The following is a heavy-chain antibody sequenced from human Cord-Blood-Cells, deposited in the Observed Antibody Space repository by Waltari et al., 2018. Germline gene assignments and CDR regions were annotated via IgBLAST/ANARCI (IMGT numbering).Heavy chain of an antibody. CDR3: ARYYDFWSAFDY. D-gene: IGHD3-3*01. CDR2: IWYDGSNK. Sequence: QVQLVESGGGVVQPGRSLRLSCAASGFTFSSYGMHWVHQAPGKVLEWVAVIWYDGSNKDYADSVKGRFTISRDNSKNTLYLQMNSLRAEDTAVYYCARYYDFWSAFDYWGQGTLVTVSS. V-gene: IGHV3-33*01. CDR1: GFTFSSYG. J-gene: IGHJ4*02.